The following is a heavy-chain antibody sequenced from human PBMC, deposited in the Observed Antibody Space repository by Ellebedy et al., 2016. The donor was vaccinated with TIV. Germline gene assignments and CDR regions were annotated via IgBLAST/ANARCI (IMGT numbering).Heavy chain of an antibody. J-gene: IGHJ4*02. D-gene: IGHD3-9*01. Sequence: GESLKISCAASGFTFSSYWMNWVRQAPGKGLEWVANMNEDGSGLYYADSVKGRFTISRDNAKNSLYLQMNSLVVEDTAFYFCARGYDWQCDFWGQGILLTVSS. CDR3: ARGYDWQCDF. V-gene: IGHV3-7*03. CDR1: GFTFSSYW. CDR2: MNEDGSGL.